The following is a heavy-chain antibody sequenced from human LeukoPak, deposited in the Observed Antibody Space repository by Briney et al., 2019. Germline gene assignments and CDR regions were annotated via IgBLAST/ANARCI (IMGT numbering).Heavy chain of an antibody. CDR3: AKSPRSAADNWFDP. CDR2: ISAGGGST. V-gene: IGHV3-23*01. CDR1: GFTLSTYA. D-gene: IGHD6-13*01. Sequence: PGGSLRLSCAASGFTLSTYAMNWVRQAPGKGVEWVSGISAGGGSTYYADSVKGRFTISRDNSKNTLYLQMNSLTVEDTAVYYCAKSPRSAADNWFDPWGQGTLVTVSS. J-gene: IGHJ5*02.